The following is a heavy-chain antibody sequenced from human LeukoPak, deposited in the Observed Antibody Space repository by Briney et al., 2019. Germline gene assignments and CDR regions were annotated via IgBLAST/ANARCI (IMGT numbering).Heavy chain of an antibody. CDR2: INPSGGST. V-gene: IGHV1-46*01. CDR3: ARGNPNYYDSSGYFGG. CDR1: GYTFTSYY. J-gene: IGHJ4*02. D-gene: IGHD3-22*01. Sequence: ASVKVSCKASGYTFTSYYMHWVRQAPGQGLEWMGIINPSGGSTNYAQKFQGRVTMTRDTSTSTVYMELSSLRSEDTAVYYCARGNPNYYDSSGYFGGWGQGTRVTVSS.